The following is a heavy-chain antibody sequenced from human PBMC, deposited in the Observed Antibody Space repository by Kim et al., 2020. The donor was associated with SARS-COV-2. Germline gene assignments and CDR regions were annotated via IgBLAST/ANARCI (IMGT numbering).Heavy chain of an antibody. V-gene: IGHV3-23*01. CDR3: AKDGPSRAVDY. Sequence: YAESGKGRFTISRDNSKNTLYLQMNSLRAEDTAVYYCAKDGPSRAVDYWGQGTLVTVSS. J-gene: IGHJ4*02.